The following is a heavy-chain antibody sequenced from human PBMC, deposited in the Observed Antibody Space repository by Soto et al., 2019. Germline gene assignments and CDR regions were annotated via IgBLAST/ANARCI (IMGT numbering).Heavy chain of an antibody. CDR3: ASALGCSSTSCYGRYYGRDV. D-gene: IGHD2-2*01. V-gene: IGHV3-11*01. CDR1: GFTFSDYY. CDR2: ISSSGSTI. J-gene: IGHJ6*02. Sequence: GGSLRLSCAASGFTFSDYYMSWIRQAPGKGLEWVSYISSSGSTIYYADSVKGRFTISRDNAKNSLYLQMNSLRAEDTAVYYCASALGCSSTSCYGRYYGRDVWGQGTTVTVSS.